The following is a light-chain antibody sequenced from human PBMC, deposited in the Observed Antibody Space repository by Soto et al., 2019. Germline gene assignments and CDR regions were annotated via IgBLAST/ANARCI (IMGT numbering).Light chain of an antibody. Sequence: QSALTQPASVSGSPGQSITISCTGTSNDIGTYNYVSWYQQHPGKAPKLMIYEVDNRPSGVSHRFSGSKSGNTASLTISGLQAEDEADYYCGSYRSSSTLVFGGGTKLTVL. J-gene: IGLJ2*01. CDR2: EVD. CDR3: GSYRSSSTLV. CDR1: SNDIGTYNY. V-gene: IGLV2-14*01.